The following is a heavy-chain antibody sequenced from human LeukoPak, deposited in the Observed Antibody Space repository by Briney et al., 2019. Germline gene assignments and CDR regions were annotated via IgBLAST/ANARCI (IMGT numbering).Heavy chain of an antibody. V-gene: IGHV3-15*05. CDR2: IKSRADGGTT. Sequence: GGSLRLSCTASGFSVINAWMSWVRQAPGQGLEWVGRIKSRADGGTTGYAAPVEGRFSISRDDSENTLYLQMNSLQIDDTALYYCLIFPGRWGQGTLVTVSS. J-gene: IGHJ4*02. CDR3: LIFPGR. D-gene: IGHD3-3*01. CDR1: GFSVINAW.